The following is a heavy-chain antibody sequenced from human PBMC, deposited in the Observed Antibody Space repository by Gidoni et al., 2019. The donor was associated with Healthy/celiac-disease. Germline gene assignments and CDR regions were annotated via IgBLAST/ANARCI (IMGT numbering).Heavy chain of an antibody. CDR3: AKNHPYDFWSGYGNDYYYGMDV. CDR1: GFTFSSYA. Sequence: EVQLLESGGGLVQPGGSLRLSCAASGFTFSSYAMSWVRQAPGKGLEWVSAISGSGGSTYYADSVKVRFTISRDNSKNTLYLQMNSLRAEDTAVYYCAKNHPYDFWSGYGNDYYYGMDVWGQGTTVTVSS. V-gene: IGHV3-23*01. D-gene: IGHD3-3*01. J-gene: IGHJ6*02. CDR2: ISGSGGST.